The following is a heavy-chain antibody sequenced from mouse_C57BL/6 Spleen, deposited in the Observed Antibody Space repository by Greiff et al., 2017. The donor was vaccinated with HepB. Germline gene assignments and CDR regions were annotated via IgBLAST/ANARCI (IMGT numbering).Heavy chain of an antibody. J-gene: IGHJ2*01. CDR3: ATIYYDYDEGYFDY. CDR1: GYTFTDYN. V-gene: IGHV1-22*01. Sequence: EVQLQQSGPELVKPGASVKMSCKASGYTFTDYNMHWVKQSHGKSLEWIGYINPNNGGTSYNQKFKGKATLTVNKSSSTAYMELRSLTSEDCAVYYCATIYYDYDEGYFDYWGQGTTLTVSS. CDR2: INPNNGGT. D-gene: IGHD2-4*01.